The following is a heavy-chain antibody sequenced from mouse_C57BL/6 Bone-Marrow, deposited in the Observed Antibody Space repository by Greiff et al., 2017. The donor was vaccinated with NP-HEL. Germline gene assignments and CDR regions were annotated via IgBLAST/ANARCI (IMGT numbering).Heavy chain of an antibody. D-gene: IGHD1-1*01. V-gene: IGHV5-4*01. J-gene: IGHJ3*01. Sequence: EVQRVESGGGLVKPGGSLKLSCAASGFTFSSYAMSWVRQTPEKRLEWVATISDGGSYTYYPDNVKGRFTISRDNAKNNLYLQMSHLKSEDTAMYYCARDSYYYGSSYGFAYWGQGTLVTVSA. CDR2: ISDGGSYT. CDR3: ARDSYYYGSSYGFAY. CDR1: GFTFSSYA.